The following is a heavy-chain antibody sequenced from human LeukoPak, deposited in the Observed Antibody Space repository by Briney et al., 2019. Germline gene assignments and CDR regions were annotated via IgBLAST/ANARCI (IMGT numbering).Heavy chain of an antibody. CDR2: ISTGTYI. CDR1: GFTFSRFE. D-gene: IGHD6-19*01. Sequence: GGSLRLSCVASGFTFSRFEMNWVRQAPGKGLEWISHISTGTYIAYTDSVKGRFTISRDNAKNSLFLQMNSLRAEDTAVYYCARGVDDIAVAGHFDYWGQGTLVTVSS. V-gene: IGHV3-21*05. CDR3: ARGVDDIAVAGHFDY. J-gene: IGHJ4*02.